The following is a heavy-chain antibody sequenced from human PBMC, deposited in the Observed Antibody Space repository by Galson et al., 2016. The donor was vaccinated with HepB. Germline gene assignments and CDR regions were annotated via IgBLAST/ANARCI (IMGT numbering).Heavy chain of an antibody. J-gene: IGHJ6*02. V-gene: IGHV1-69*13. CDR2: IIPIYGPA. D-gene: IGHD6-19*01. Sequence: SVKVSCKASGGTFSHSVFSWVRQAPGQGLEWMGGIIPIYGPANYAQKFQGRVTITADDSTRTAYMELRSLRPDDTAVYYCARADSWLVTDDYYHTMDVWGQGTTIIVSS. CDR3: ARADSWLVTDDYYHTMDV. CDR1: GGTFSHSV.